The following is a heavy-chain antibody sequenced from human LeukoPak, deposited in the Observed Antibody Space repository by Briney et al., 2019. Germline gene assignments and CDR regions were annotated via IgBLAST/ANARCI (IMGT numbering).Heavy chain of an antibody. CDR3: ARAPVVPAADNWFDP. CDR2: IVPISGTA. Sequence: SVKVSCKASGGTFSSYAISWVRQAPGQGLEWMGGIVPISGTANYAQKFQGRDTITADESTSTAYMELSSLRSEDTAVYYCARAPVVPAADNWFDPWGQGTLVTVSS. J-gene: IGHJ5*02. V-gene: IGHV1-69*13. CDR1: GGTFSSYA. D-gene: IGHD2-2*01.